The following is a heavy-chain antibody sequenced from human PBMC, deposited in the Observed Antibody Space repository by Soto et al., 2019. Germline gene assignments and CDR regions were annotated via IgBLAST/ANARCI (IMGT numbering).Heavy chain of an antibody. D-gene: IGHD2-8*02. CDR1: GFTFSSDW. J-gene: IGHJ4*02. Sequence: EVQLVESGGGLVQPGGSLRLSCSASGFTFSSDWMHWVRQAAGKGLVWVSRINMDGSSTNYADSVKGRFTISRDNAKNTLYLQMNSLRAEDTAVYYCARGPRGVYGNDYWGQAALVTVSS. V-gene: IGHV3-74*01. CDR3: ARGPRGVYGNDY. CDR2: INMDGSST.